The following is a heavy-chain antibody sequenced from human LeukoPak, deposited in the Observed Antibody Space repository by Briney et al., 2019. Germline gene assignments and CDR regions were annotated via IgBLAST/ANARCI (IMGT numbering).Heavy chain of an antibody. Sequence: GGSLRLSCAASGFTFSSYDLSWVRQAPGKGLECVAAISRGVGTTYYADSVKGRFTISRDNAKNSLYLQMNSLRAEDTAVYFCARQDHISSPLDYWGQGTLVTVSS. V-gene: IGHV3-23*01. J-gene: IGHJ4*02. CDR3: ARQDHISSPLDY. CDR2: ISRGVGTT. D-gene: IGHD2-2*01. CDR1: GFTFSSYD.